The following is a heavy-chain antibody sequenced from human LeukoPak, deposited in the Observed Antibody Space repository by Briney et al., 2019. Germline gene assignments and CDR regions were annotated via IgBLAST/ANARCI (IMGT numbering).Heavy chain of an antibody. CDR2: IWNSGNS. CDR1: AGSINSGGYF. V-gene: IGHV4-31*03. Sequence: PSETLSLTCTVSAGSINSGGYFWTWVRQRPGEGLEWIGYIWNSGNSYYNPSLSSRVIISADSSKSTFSLKLSSVTAADTAVYYCARYHCGSTYCPGADFYGQGTLVTVSS. D-gene: IGHD2-2*01. J-gene: IGHJ4*02. CDR3: ARYHCGSTYCPGADF.